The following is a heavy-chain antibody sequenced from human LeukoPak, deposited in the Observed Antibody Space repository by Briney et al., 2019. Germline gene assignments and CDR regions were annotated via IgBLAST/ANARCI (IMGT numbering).Heavy chain of an antibody. Sequence: SVNDSCQASAYTFIDYYIHWVRQAAGQGLEWMGCINTNSGGKISAQKFQGSGTMTRDTSVSTSYMELGRLSSDDTAIYYCARGGIQVWLPLDYWSQGTLVTVSS. D-gene: IGHD5-18*01. CDR1: AYTFIDYY. CDR3: ARGGIQVWLPLDY. V-gene: IGHV1-2*02. CDR2: INTNSGGK. J-gene: IGHJ4*02.